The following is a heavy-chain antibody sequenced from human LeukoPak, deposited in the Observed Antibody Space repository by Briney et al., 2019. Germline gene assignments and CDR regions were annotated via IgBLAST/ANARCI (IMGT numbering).Heavy chain of an antibody. CDR3: AREEYYDFWSGYSSGLDY. V-gene: IGHV3-33*01. D-gene: IGHD3-3*01. CDR2: IWYDGSNK. J-gene: IGHJ4*02. Sequence: GGSLRLSCAASGFTFSSYGMHWVRQAPGKGLEWVAVIWYDGSNKYYADSVKGRFTISRDNSKNTLYLQMNSLRAEDTAVYYCAREEYYDFWSGYSSGLDYWGQGTLVTVSS. CDR1: GFTFSSYG.